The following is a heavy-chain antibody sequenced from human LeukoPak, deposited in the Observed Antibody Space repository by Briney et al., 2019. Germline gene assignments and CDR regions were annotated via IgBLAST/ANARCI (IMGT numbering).Heavy chain of an antibody. J-gene: IGHJ4*02. CDR1: GFTFSSYS. CDR3: TKASAARCIGVFCYPFDH. D-gene: IGHD2-15*01. V-gene: IGHV3-21*04. Sequence: GGSLRLSCAASGFTFSSYSMNWVRQAPGKGLEWVSSISTTGSYIYYADSVKGRFTISRDNAKNSLYLQMNSLRVEDTAVYYCTKASAARCIGVFCYPFDHWGQGTLVTVSS. CDR2: ISTTGSYI.